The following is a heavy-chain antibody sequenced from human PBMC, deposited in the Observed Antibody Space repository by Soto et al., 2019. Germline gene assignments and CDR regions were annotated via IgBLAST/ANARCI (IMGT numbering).Heavy chain of an antibody. V-gene: IGHV3-30*18. D-gene: IGHD2-2*01. CDR2: ISYDGSNK. CDR1: GFTFSSYG. J-gene: IGHJ5*02. CDR3: AKATSPAVPAAMRIWFHP. Sequence: QVQLVESGGGVVQPGRSLRLSCAASGFTFSSYGMHWVREAAGKGLEWVAVISYDGSNKYYADSVKGRFTISRDNSKNTPYLQLNSLRAEDTSVYYCAKATSPAVPAAMRIWFHPWGQVILITVSS.